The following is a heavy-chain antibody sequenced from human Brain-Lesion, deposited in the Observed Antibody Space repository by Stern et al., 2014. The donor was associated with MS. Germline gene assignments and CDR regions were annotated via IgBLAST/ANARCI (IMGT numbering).Heavy chain of an antibody. V-gene: IGHV1-69*06. J-gene: IGHJ5*02. CDR2: IIPIFGSP. CDR3: AKDGPALVTNWFDP. CDR1: GGTFGTYP. D-gene: IGHD5-18*01. Sequence: VQLVESGPEVKKPGSSVPVSCTASGGTFGTYPIPWVRQAPGQGLEWMGRIIPIFGSPNYAQKFQGRVTITADRSTTTVYMKLSSLKSDDAAVYYCAKDGPALVTNWFDPWGRGTLVTVSS.